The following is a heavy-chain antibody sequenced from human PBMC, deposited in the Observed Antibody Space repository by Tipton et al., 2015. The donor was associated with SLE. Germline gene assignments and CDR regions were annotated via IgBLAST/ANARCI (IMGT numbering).Heavy chain of an antibody. Sequence: TLSLTCTVSGTSISSDCWSWIRQPPGKELEWIGYVYDSGNTNYNPSPKSRVTMSVDTSKNQFSLKLSSVTAADTAVYYCARRRGSSWYEDYFDYWGQGTLVTVSS. CDR3: ARRRGSSWYEDYFDY. CDR1: GTSISSDC. J-gene: IGHJ4*02. CDR2: VYDSGNT. V-gene: IGHV4-59*01. D-gene: IGHD6-13*01.